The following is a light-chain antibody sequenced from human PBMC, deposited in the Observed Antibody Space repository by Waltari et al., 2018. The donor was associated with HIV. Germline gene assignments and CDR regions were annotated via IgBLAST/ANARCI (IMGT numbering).Light chain of an antibody. CDR1: SSNLGRHD. CDR3: AAWDDSLDGPV. Sequence: QPVLTQPPSASGTPGPRVILSCSGSSSNLGRHDVRWFQHLPGATPTLLIFGNNQRSSGVPDRFSGSKSATSASLAISGLRSVDEADYSCAAWDDSLDGPVFGGGTKLTVL. V-gene: IGLV1-44*01. J-gene: IGLJ2*01. CDR2: GNN.